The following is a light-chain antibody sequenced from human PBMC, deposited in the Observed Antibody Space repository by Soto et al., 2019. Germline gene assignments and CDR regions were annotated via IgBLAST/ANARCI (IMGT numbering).Light chain of an antibody. CDR3: CSYARGSPYV. J-gene: IGLJ1*01. CDR2: EGT. Sequence: QSVLTQPASLSGSPGQSITISCTGTSSDVGSYNLVSWYQQHPGKVPQLMIYEGTKRPSGVSNRFSGSKSGNTASLTISGLQAEDEADYYCCSYARGSPYVFGNGTKVTVL. V-gene: IGLV2-23*01. CDR1: SSDVGSYNL.